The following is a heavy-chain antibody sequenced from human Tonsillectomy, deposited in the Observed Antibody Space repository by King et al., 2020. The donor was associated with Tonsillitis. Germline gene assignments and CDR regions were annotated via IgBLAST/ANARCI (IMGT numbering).Heavy chain of an antibody. Sequence: VQLVESGGGVVQPGGSLRLSCAASGFTFSSYGMHWVRQAPGKGLEWVAFIRYDGSNKYYADSVKGRFTISRDNSKNTLYLQMNSLRADDTAVYSCAKDGPDYGDYNGGPAFDIWGQGTMVNVSS. CDR2: IRYDGSNK. J-gene: IGHJ3*02. V-gene: IGHV3-30*02. D-gene: IGHD4-17*01. CDR3: AKDGPDYGDYNGGPAFDI. CDR1: GFTFSSYG.